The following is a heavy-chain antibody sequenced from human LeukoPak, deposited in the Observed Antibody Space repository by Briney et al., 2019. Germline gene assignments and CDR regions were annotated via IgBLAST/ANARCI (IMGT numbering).Heavy chain of an antibody. CDR1: GGSVSSGLNK. Sequence: PSETLSLTCTVSGGSVSSGLNKWSWIRPPPGRGLEWIGYVHSSGSTNHTPSLKSRVTISVDPSKNQFSLKVTSVTTADTAVYHCARGGSYSGTFDYWGQGTLVTVSS. D-gene: IGHD1-26*01. CDR2: VHSSGST. J-gene: IGHJ4*02. V-gene: IGHV4-61*01. CDR3: ARGGSYSGTFDY.